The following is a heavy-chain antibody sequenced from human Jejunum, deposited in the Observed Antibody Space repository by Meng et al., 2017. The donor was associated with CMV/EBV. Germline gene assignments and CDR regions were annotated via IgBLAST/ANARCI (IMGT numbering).Heavy chain of an antibody. CDR3: ARVPGYCTSSRCAPGAYVL. CDR1: TDDF. CDR2: INPHTGGT. J-gene: IGHJ3*01. D-gene: IGHD2-2*03. V-gene: IGHV1-2*02. Sequence: TDDFLHWARQAPGQGLEWMGWINPHTGGTNYARSFQGRVTMTRDTSISTGYMELSRLTSDDTAAYYCARVPGYCTSSRCAPGAYVLWGQGTMVTVSS.